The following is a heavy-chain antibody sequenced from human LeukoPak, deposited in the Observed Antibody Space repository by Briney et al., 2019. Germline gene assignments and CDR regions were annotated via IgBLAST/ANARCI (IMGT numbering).Heavy chain of an antibody. CDR2: IYSGGST. CDR1: GFTVSSNY. V-gene: IGHV3-66*01. D-gene: IGHD6-13*01. J-gene: IGHJ4*02. Sequence: GGSLRLSCAASGFTVSSNYMSWVRQAPGKGLEWVSVIYSGGSTYYADSVKGRFTISRDNSKNTLYLQMNSLRAEDTAVYYCERVEIAAAEGFDYWGQGTLVTVSS. CDR3: ERVEIAAAEGFDY.